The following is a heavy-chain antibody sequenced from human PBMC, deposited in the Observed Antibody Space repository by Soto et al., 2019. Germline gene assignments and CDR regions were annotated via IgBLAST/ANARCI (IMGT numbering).Heavy chain of an antibody. CDR2: INPNSGGT. D-gene: IGHD3-3*01. CDR3: AREGGSLEWPHGMDV. J-gene: IGHJ6*02. Sequence: ASVKVSCKASGYTFTGYYMHWVRQAPGQGLEWMGWINPNSGGTNYAQKFQGWVTMTRDTSISTAYMELSRLRSDDTAVYYCAREGGSLEWPHGMDVWGQGTTVTVSS. V-gene: IGHV1-2*04. CDR1: GYTFTGYY.